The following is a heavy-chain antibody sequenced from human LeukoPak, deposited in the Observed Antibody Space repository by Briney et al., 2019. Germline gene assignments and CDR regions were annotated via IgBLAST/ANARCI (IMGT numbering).Heavy chain of an antibody. V-gene: IGHV4-34*01. Sequence: SETLSLTCAVYGGSFSGYYWSWIRQPPGKGLEWIGEINHGGSTNYNPSLKSRVTISVDTSKNQFSLQLSSVTAADTAVYYCAREPFWSGYYTGSFDYWGQGTLVTVSS. CDR1: GGSFSGYY. CDR2: INHGGST. CDR3: AREPFWSGYYTGSFDY. J-gene: IGHJ4*02. D-gene: IGHD3-3*01.